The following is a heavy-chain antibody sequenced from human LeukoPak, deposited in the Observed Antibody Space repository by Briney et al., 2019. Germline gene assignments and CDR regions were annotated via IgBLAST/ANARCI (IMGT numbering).Heavy chain of an antibody. D-gene: IGHD2-21*02. V-gene: IGHV1-69*02. Sequence: GASMKISCKASGATFSSYTISWVRQAPGQGLEWMGRIIPILGIANYAQKFQGRVTITADKSTSTAYMELSSLRSEDTAVYYCTTYCGGDCYSFFDYWGQGTLVTVSP. CDR3: TTYCGGDCYSFFDY. CDR2: IIPILGIA. CDR1: GATFSSYT. J-gene: IGHJ4*02.